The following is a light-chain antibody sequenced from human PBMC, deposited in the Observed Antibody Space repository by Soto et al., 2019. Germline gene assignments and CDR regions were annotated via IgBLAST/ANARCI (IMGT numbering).Light chain of an antibody. CDR1: QSVSSN. Sequence: ELVMTQSPATLSVSPGERATLSCRASQSVSSNLAWYQQKPGQAPRLLIYGASTRATGIPARFSGSGSGTEFTLTISSLQSEDFAVYYCQHYNDWVKTFGQGTKLEIK. J-gene: IGKJ2*01. CDR2: GAS. V-gene: IGKV3-15*01. CDR3: QHYNDWVKT.